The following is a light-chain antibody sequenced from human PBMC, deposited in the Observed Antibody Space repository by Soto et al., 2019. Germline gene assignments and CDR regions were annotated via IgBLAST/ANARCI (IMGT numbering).Light chain of an antibody. V-gene: IGKV1-27*01. J-gene: IGKJ1*01. CDR3: QKYNSAPWT. Sequence: DIQMTQSPSSLSASVGDRVTITCRASQGISNYLAWHQQKPGKVPKLLIYATSTLQPGVPSRFSGSGSGTDFTLSISSLQPEDVSTYYCQKYNSAPWTFGQGTKVEIK. CDR2: ATS. CDR1: QGISNY.